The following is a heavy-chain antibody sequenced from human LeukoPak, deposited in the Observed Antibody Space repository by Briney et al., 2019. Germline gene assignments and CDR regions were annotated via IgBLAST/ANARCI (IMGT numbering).Heavy chain of an antibody. J-gene: IGHJ3*02. CDR2: SNGGST. CDR3: VKDLPGAGWYFALDI. Sequence: GGSLRLSCSASGFTFSSYAMHWVRQAPGKGPEYVSASNGGSTYYADSGKGRFTISRDNSKNSLYLQMSSLRAEDTAAYYCVKDLPGAGWYFALDIWGQGTMVTVSS. V-gene: IGHV3-64D*06. CDR1: GFTFSSYA. D-gene: IGHD6-19*01.